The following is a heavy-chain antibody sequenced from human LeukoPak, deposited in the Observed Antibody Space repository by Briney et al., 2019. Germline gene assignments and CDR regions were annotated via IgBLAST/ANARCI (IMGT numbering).Heavy chain of an antibody. D-gene: IGHD3-3*01. CDR3: ARVPPDFWSGYRNYYYGMDV. Sequence: GASVKVSCKASGGTFTSYAISWVRQAPAQGLEWMGRIIPILGIANYAQKFQGRVTITADKSTSTAYMELSSLRSEDTAVYYCARVPPDFWSGYRNYYYGMDVWGQGTTVTVSS. J-gene: IGHJ6*02. CDR1: GGTFTSYA. V-gene: IGHV1-69*04. CDR2: IIPILGIA.